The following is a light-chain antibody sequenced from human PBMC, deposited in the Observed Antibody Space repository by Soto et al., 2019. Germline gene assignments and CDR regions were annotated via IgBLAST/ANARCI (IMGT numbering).Light chain of an antibody. V-gene: IGKV3-15*01. CDR3: QQYYSIPWT. Sequence: EIVLTQYSDKLSVSPGERATLSCRASQSVSSNLAWYQQKPGQAPRLLIYGASTRATGIPARFSGSGSGTDFTLTISSLQAEDVAVYYCQQYYSIPWTFGQGTKVEIK. CDR1: QSVSSN. CDR2: GAS. J-gene: IGKJ1*01.